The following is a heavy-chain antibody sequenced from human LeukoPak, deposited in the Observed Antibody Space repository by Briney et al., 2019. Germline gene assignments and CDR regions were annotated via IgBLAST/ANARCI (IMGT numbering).Heavy chain of an antibody. D-gene: IGHD2-2*02. J-gene: IGHJ6*02. CDR1: VGSISSGNW. CDR3: ATAPILRGEGGEHYKYGMDV. V-gene: IGHV4-4*02. Sequence: SETLSLTCAVSVGSISSGNWWTWVRPSPGKGLEWIGEIYHNGTLNYNPSLKSRVTISADSFKNHFSLKLTSVTAADTAVYYCATAPILRGEGGEHYKYGMDVRGQGTTVIVSS. CDR2: IYHNGTL.